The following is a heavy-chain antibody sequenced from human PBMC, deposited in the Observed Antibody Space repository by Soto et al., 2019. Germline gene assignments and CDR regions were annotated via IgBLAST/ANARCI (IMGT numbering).Heavy chain of an antibody. CDR2: IIPIFGTA. V-gene: IGHV1-69*13. J-gene: IGHJ4*02. CDR3: ARGYDSSGSFDY. CDR1: GGTFSSYA. Sequence: SVKVSCKASGGTFSSYAISWVRQAPGQGLEWMGGIIPIFGTANYAQKFQGRVAITADESTSTAYMELSSLRSEDTAVYYCARGYDSSGSFDYWGQGTLVTVSS. D-gene: IGHD3-22*01.